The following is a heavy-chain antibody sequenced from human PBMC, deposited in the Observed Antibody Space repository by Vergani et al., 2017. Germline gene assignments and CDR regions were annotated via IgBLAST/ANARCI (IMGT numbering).Heavy chain of an antibody. CDR3: ARGRDYGDYVDYFDY. Sequence: VQLVESGGGLVQLGGSLRLSCAASGFTFSSYEMNWVRQAPGKGLEWVSYISSSGSTIYYADSVKGLFTISRDNAKNSLYLQMNSLRSEDTAVYYCARGRDYGDYVDYFDYWGQGTLVTVSS. J-gene: IGHJ4*02. CDR2: ISSSGSTI. CDR1: GFTFSSYE. D-gene: IGHD4-17*01. V-gene: IGHV3-48*03.